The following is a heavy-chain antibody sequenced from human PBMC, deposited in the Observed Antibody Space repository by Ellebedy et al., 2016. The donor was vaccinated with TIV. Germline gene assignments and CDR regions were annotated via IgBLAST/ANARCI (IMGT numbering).Heavy chain of an antibody. J-gene: IGHJ4*02. CDR1: GYTFTSYF. Sequence: ASVKVSCKASGYTFTSYFLYWVRQAPGQGLEWMGIINPTSGSSNYAQKFQGRVTMTRDTSTSTVYMELSSLRSEDTAVYYCARGDNYDFDSSGYYYSYWGQGTLVTVSS. D-gene: IGHD3-22*01. V-gene: IGHV1-46*01. CDR3: ARGDNYDFDSSGYYYSY. CDR2: INPTSGSS.